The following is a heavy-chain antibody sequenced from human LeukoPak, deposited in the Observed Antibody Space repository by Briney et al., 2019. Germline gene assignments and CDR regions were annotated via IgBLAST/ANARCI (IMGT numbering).Heavy chain of an antibody. Sequence: ASVKVSCKASGYTFTGYYMHWVRQAPGQGLEWMGWINPNSGGTNYAQKLQGRVTMTTDTSTSTAYMELRSLRSDDTAVYYCARLRYCSSTSCTYYYYYMDVWGKGTTVTISS. CDR3: ARLRYCSSTSCTYYYYYMDV. CDR2: INPNSGGT. J-gene: IGHJ6*03. D-gene: IGHD2-2*01. CDR1: GYTFTGYY. V-gene: IGHV1-2*02.